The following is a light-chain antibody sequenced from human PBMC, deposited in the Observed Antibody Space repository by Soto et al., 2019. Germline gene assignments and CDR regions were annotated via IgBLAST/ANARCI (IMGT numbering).Light chain of an antibody. CDR2: KAS. CDR3: QQYNSYSPAWT. J-gene: IGKJ1*01. Sequence: DVQMTQSPSTLSASVGDRVTITCLASQTISSWLAWYQQKPGKAPKLLIYKASTLKSGVPSRFSGSGSGTEFTLTISSLQPDDFATYYCQQYNSYSPAWTFGQGTKVDIK. V-gene: IGKV1-5*03. CDR1: QTISSW.